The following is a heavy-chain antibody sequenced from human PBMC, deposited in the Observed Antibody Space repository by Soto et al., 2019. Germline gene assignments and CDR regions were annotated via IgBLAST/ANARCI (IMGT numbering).Heavy chain of an antibody. J-gene: IGHJ4*02. CDR2: IKSRSDGGTT. CDR3: TTDWSLSLWFGELAKGGY. CDR1: AITFSKAW. Sequence: PGGSLRLSCVASAITFSKAWMSWVRQAPGKGLEWVGRIKSRSDGGTTDYAAPVKGRFSISRDDSKNTMYLQMKSLKIEDTAVYYCTTDWSLSLWFGELAKGGYCGQGT. V-gene: IGHV3-15*01. D-gene: IGHD3-10*01.